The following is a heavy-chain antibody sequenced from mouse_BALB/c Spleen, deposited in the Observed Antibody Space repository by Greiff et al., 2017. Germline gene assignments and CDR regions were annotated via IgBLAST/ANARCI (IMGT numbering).Heavy chain of an antibody. CDR2: ISSGGSYT. J-gene: IGHJ3*01. CDR1: GFTFSSYG. D-gene: IGHD2-1*01. Sequence: EVMLVESGGDLVKPGGSLKLSCAASGFTFSSYGMSWVRQTPDKRLEWVATISSGGSYTYYPDSVKGRFTISRDNAKNTLYLQMSSLKSEDTAMYYCARYYGNYLAWFAYWGQGTLVTVS. CDR3: ARYYGNYLAWFAY. V-gene: IGHV5-6*01.